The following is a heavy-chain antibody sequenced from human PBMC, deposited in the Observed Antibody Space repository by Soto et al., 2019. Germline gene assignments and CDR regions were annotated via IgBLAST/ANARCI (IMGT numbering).Heavy chain of an antibody. V-gene: IGHV3-30*18. CDR2: ISYDGSNK. CDR1: GFTFSSYG. D-gene: IGHD1-26*01. J-gene: IGHJ4*02. CDR3: AKDQWELLTRFPAGVDY. Sequence: GGSLRLSCAASGFTFSSYGMHWVRQAPGKGLEWVAVISYDGSNKYYADSVKGRFTISRDNSKNTLYLQMNSLRAEDTAVYYCAKDQWELLTRFPAGVDYWGQGTLVTVSS.